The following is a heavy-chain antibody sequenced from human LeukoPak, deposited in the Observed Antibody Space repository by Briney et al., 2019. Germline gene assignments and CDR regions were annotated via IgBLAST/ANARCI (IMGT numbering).Heavy chain of an antibody. D-gene: IGHD3-10*01. J-gene: IGHJ6*02. CDR3: XXXXXYYGSGSYYNQYYYYGMDV. CDR1: GFTFSSYD. V-gene: IGHV3-13*01. Sequence: GGSLRLSCAASGFTFSSYDMHWVRQATGKGLEWVSAIGTAGDTYYPGSVKGRFTISRENAKNSLYLQMNSLRAGDTAVYYCXXXXXYYGSGSYYNQYYYYGMDVWGQGTTVTVSS. CDR2: IGTAGDT.